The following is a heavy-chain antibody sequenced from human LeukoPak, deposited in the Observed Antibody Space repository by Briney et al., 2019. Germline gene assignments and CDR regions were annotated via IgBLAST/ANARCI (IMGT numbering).Heavy chain of an antibody. CDR2: INSDGSIA. V-gene: IGHV3-74*01. J-gene: IGHJ6*02. CDR1: EFTFTTYW. CDR3: ARDAVDTANAV. D-gene: IGHD5-18*01. Sequence: GGSLRLSCAASEFTFTTYWMHWVRQAPGKGLVWVSHINSDGSIASYADPVKGRFTISRDNAKNTLYLQMNSLRAEDTAVYYCARDAVDTANAVWGQGTTVTVSS.